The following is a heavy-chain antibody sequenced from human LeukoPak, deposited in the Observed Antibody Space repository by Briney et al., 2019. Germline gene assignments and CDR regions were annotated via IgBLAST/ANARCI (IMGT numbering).Heavy chain of an antibody. V-gene: IGHV3-30-3*01. CDR1: GFTFSNYA. Sequence: PGRSLRLSCAASGFTFSNYAMHWVRQAPGKGLEWVAAISYDGSNKYYADSVKGRFTISRDNSKNTLYLQMNSLRAEDTAVYYCARGSGNYYNWFDPWGQGTLVTVSP. CDR2: ISYDGSNK. CDR3: ARGSGNYYNWFDP. J-gene: IGHJ5*02. D-gene: IGHD1-26*01.